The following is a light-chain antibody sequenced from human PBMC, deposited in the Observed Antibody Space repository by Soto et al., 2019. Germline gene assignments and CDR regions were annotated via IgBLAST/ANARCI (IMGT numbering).Light chain of an antibody. V-gene: IGLV2-23*02. CDR1: SGDVGTYNL. CDR3: YSYAGSSTYV. CDR2: EVN. Sequence: QSALTQPASVAGSPGQSITSSFTGRSGDVGTYNLVSWYQQLPDKAPKLIIHEVNKRPSGVSTRFSGSKSGNTAYLTISGLQADDDADYHCYSYAGSSTYVFGTGTKVTVL. J-gene: IGLJ1*01.